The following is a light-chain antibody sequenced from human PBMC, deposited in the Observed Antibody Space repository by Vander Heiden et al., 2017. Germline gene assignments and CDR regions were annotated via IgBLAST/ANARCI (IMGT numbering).Light chain of an antibody. J-gene: IGLJ1*01. CDR2: NNN. V-gene: IGLV1-44*01. CDR1: SSNIGSII. CDR3: AVWDDSLNGLCV. Sequence: QSGVTQAPSASGTPGQKVIITCYGRSSNIGSIIVNWYQEHPGTPPKLLIYNNNERPSGVPDRFSGSRSGTSASLAITGLQSEDEADYYCAVWDDSLNGLCVFGTGTKVTVL.